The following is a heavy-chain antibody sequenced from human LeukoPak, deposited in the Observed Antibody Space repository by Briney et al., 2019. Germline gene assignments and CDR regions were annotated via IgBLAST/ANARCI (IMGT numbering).Heavy chain of an antibody. V-gene: IGHV1-69*13. Sequence: SVKVSCKASGGTFSSYAISWVRQAPGQGLEWMGGIIPIFGTANYAQKFQGRVTITADESTSTAYMELSSLRSKDTAVYYCAGRYDYYYDSSGRPSQLDYRGQGTLVTVSS. J-gene: IGHJ4*02. D-gene: IGHD3-22*01. CDR2: IIPIFGTA. CDR3: AGRYDYYYDSSGRPSQLDY. CDR1: GGTFSSYA.